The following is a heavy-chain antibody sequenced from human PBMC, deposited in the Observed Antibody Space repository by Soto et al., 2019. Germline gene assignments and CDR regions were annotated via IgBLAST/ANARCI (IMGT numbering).Heavy chain of an antibody. CDR3: ARDRREGATYFYY. Sequence: QVQLVESGGGVVQPGRSLRLSCAASGFTFSSYAMHWVRQAPGKGLEWVAVISYDGSNKYYADAVKGRFTISRDNSKNTLYLQMNSLRAEDTAVYYCARDRREGATYFYYWGQGTLVTVSS. D-gene: IGHD1-26*01. V-gene: IGHV3-30-3*01. CDR1: GFTFSSYA. CDR2: ISYDGSNK. J-gene: IGHJ4*02.